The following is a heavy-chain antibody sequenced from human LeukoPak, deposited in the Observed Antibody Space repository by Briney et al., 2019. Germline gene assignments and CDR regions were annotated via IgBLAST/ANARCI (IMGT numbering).Heavy chain of an antibody. CDR1: GGSIGSYY. CDR3: ARGTMMVGP. V-gene: IGHV4-59*01. J-gene: IGHJ5*02. D-gene: IGHD3-22*01. CDR2: INYSGTT. Sequence: PSETLSRTCTVSGGSIGSYYWSWIRQPPGKGLEWIGYINYSGTTNYNPSLKSRVSMSVDTSKNQFSLKLSSVTAADTAVYYCARGTMMVGPWGQGTQVTVSS.